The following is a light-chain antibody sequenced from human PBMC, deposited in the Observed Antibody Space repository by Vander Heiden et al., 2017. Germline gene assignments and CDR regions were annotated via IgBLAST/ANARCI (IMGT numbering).Light chain of an antibody. CDR1: NSGSKS. Sequence: SYVLTQPPSVSVAPGQTARITCGGDNSGSKSVHWYQQKAGHAPVLVVYDDSVRPSGIPERVSGFNSGNTATLTISRVEAGDEADYYCQVWDSISDHLVFGGGTKLSVL. CDR3: QVWDSISDHLV. V-gene: IGLV3-21*02. J-gene: IGLJ2*01. CDR2: DDS.